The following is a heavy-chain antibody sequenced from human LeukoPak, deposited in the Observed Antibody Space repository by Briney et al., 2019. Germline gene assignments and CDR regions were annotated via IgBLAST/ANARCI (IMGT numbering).Heavy chain of an antibody. CDR3: ARTGLSFSGSYSFDY. D-gene: IGHD1-26*01. CDR2: INPSGGST. Sequence: VASVKVSCKASGYTFTSYYMHWVRQAPGQGLEWMGIINPSGGSTSYAQKFQGRVTMTRDTSTSTVYMELSSLRSEDTAVYYCARTGLSFSGSYSFDYWGQGTLVTVSS. J-gene: IGHJ4*02. V-gene: IGHV1-46*01. CDR1: GYTFTSYY.